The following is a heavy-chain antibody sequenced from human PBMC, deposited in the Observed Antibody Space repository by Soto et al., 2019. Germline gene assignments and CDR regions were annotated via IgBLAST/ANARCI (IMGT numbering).Heavy chain of an antibody. CDR1: GYTFTSYD. V-gene: IGHV1-8*01. Sequence: ASVKVSCKASGYTFTSYDINWVRQATGQGLEWMGWMNPNSGNTGYAQKFQGRVTMTRNTSISTAYMELSSLRSEDTAVYYCARGIGYSRSWYSAYYYYGMDVWGQGTTVTVYS. J-gene: IGHJ6*02. CDR3: ARGIGYSRSWYSAYYYYGMDV. CDR2: MNPNSGNT. D-gene: IGHD6-13*01.